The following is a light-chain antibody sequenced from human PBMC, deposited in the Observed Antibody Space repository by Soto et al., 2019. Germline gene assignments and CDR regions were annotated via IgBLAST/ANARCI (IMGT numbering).Light chain of an antibody. CDR1: SSDVGSYNL. Sequence: QSALTQPASVSGSPGQSITISCTGTSSDVGSYNLVSWYQQHPGKAPKFLIYEGSKRPSGVSHRFSGSRSGNTASLTISGLQAEDEADYYCCSYAGSTTFVVFGGGTKLTVL. CDR2: EGS. CDR3: CSYAGSTTFVV. V-gene: IGLV2-23*03. J-gene: IGLJ3*02.